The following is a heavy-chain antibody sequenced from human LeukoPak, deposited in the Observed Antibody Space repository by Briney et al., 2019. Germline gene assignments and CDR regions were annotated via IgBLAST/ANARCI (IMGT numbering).Heavy chain of an antibody. D-gene: IGHD2-21*02. CDR3: AGVGDFMYYFDY. CDR1: GYTFTVYY. CDR2: INPNSGGT. J-gene: IGHJ4*02. Sequence: ASVKVSCKASGYTFTVYYMHWVRQAPGQGLEWMGWINPNSGGTNYAQKFQGRVTMTRDTSISTAYMELSRLRSDDTAVYYCAGVGDFMYYFDYWGQGTLVTVSS. V-gene: IGHV1-2*02.